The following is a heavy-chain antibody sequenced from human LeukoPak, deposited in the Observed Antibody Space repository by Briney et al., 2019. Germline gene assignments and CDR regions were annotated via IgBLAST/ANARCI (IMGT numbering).Heavy chain of an antibody. CDR1: GFTFDDYA. CDR3: AKVGYSGYDDYYYYGMDV. J-gene: IGHJ6*02. D-gene: IGHD5-12*01. Sequence: GGSLRLSCAASGFTFDDYAMHWVRQAPGKGLEWVSLISGDGGSTYYADSVKGRFTISRDNRKNSLYLQMNSLRTEDTALYYCAKVGYSGYDDYYYYGMDVWGQGTTVTVSS. V-gene: IGHV3-43*02. CDR2: ISGDGGST.